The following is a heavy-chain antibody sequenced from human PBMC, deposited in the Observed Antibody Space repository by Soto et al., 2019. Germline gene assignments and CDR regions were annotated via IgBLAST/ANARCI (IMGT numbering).Heavy chain of an antibody. Sequence: SQTLSLTCVISGDSVSSNSAAWNWIRQSPSRGLEWLGRTYYRSKWYNDYAVSVKSRITINPDTSKNQFSLQLNSVTPEDTAVYYCARGRGTMVRGVSIIRSNWFDPWGQGTLVTVSS. CDR2: TYYRSKWYN. D-gene: IGHD3-10*01. V-gene: IGHV6-1*01. CDR1: GDSVSSNSAA. CDR3: ARGRGTMVRGVSIIRSNWFDP. J-gene: IGHJ5*02.